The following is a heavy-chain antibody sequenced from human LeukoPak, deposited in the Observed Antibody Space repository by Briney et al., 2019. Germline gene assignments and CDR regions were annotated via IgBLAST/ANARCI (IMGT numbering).Heavy chain of an antibody. V-gene: IGHV3-21*01. Sequence: PGGSLRLSCAASGFTFSDYYMIWVRQAPGKGLEWVSSISSGSSNIYYADSVKGRFTISRDNAQNSLYLQMNSLRAEDTAVCYCAKGDVSVTREFDYWGQGTLVTVSS. J-gene: IGHJ4*02. CDR1: GFTFSDYY. CDR3: AKGDVSVTREFDY. CDR2: ISSGSSNI. D-gene: IGHD7-27*01.